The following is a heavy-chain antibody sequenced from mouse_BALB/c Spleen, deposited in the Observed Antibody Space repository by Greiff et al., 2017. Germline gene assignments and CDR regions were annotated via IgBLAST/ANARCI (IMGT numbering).Heavy chain of an antibody. CDR3: ARSKGYYAMDD. J-gene: IGHJ4*01. V-gene: IGHV1-9*01. CDR1: GYTFSSYW. CDR2: ILPGSGST. Sequence: QVQLQQSGAELMKPGASVKIACKATGYTFSSYWIEWVKQRPGHGLEWIGEILPGSGSTNYNEKFKGKATFTADTSSNTAYMQLSSLTSEDSAVYYCARSKGYYAMDDWGQGTSVTVSS.